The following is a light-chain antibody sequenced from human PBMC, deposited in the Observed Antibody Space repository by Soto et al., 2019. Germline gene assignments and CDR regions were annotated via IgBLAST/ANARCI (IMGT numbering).Light chain of an antibody. CDR1: SSDVGGYNY. J-gene: IGLJ1*01. CDR2: DVS. V-gene: IGLV2-11*01. Sequence: QSALTQPASVSGSPGQSITISCTGTSSDVGGYNYVSWYQQHPGRAPKLMIFDVSKRPSGVPDRFSGSKSGNTASLTISGLQAEDEADYYCCSYAGSYTPLYVFGTGTKVTVL. CDR3: CSYAGSYTPLYV.